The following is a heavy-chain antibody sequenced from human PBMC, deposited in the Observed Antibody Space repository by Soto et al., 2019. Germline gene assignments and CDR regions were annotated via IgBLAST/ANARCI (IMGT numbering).Heavy chain of an antibody. CDR3: ARGPSLRFLEWLLEGDY. CDR2: ISAYNGNT. CDR1: GYTFTSYG. J-gene: IGHJ4*02. V-gene: IGHV1-18*01. D-gene: IGHD3-3*01. Sequence: ASVKVSCKASGYTFTSYGISWVRQAPGQGLEWMGWISAYNGNTNYAQKFQGRVTMTTDTSISTAYMELSSLRSEDTAVYYCARGPSLRFLEWLLEGDYWGQGTLVTVS.